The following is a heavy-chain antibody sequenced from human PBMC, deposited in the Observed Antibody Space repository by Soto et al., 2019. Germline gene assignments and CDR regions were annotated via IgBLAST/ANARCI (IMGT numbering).Heavy chain of an antibody. Sequence: QVQLVQSGAEVKKPGSSVKVSCMASGGTFNTFAISWVRQAPGQGLECMGGIIPMFGTAHYAQKFQGRVTITADEYKRTVYMELSSLRSEDTAVYYCARFSPPRGYYAYWGQGTLVTVSS. D-gene: IGHD3-22*01. CDR1: GGTFNTFA. CDR2: IIPMFGTA. J-gene: IGHJ4*02. CDR3: ARFSPPRGYYAY. V-gene: IGHV1-69*01.